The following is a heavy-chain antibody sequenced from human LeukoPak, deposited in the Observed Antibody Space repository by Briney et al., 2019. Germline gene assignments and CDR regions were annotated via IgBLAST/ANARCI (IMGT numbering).Heavy chain of an antibody. J-gene: IGHJ6*02. V-gene: IGHV3-43*02. CDR2: ISGDGGST. CDR1: GFTFDDYA. Sequence: GGSLRLSCAASGFTFDDYAMHWVRQAPEKGLEWVSLISGDGGSTYYADSVKGRFTISRDNSKNSLYLQMNSLRTEDTALYYCAKDLAAMVTPLFYGMDVWGQGTTVTVSS. CDR3: AKDLAAMVTPLFYGMDV. D-gene: IGHD5-18*01.